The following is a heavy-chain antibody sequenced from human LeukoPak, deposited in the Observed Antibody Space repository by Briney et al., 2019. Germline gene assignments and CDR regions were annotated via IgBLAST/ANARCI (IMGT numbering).Heavy chain of an antibody. CDR1: GGPFSGYY. V-gene: IGHV4-34*01. D-gene: IGHD6-6*01. J-gene: IGHJ3*01. CDR3: AKVYSSSSRDAFDV. Sequence: PETLSLTCAVYGGPFSGYYWSWIRQPPGKGLEWIGEINHSGSTKYNSSLKSRVIISADTSKSQFSLKLTSMTAADTAIYYCAKVYSSSSRDAFDVWGQGTMVTVSS. CDR2: INHSGST.